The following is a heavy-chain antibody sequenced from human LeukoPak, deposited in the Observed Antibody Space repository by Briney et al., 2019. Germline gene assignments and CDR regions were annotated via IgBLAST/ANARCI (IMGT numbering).Heavy chain of an antibody. CDR2: ISYDGSNK. CDR3: ARAQYYDSSGYYRSYYYYGMDV. V-gene: IGHV3-30-3*01. Sequence: GGSLRLSCAASGFTFSSYAMHWVRQAPGKGLEWVAVISYDGSNKYYADSVKGRFTISRDNSKNTLYLQMNSLRAEDTAVYYCARAQYYDSSGYYRSYYYYGMDVWGQGTTVTVSS. CDR1: GFTFSSYA. D-gene: IGHD3-22*01. J-gene: IGHJ6*02.